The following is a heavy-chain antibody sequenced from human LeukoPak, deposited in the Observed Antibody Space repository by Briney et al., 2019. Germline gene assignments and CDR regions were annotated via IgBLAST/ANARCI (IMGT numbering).Heavy chain of an antibody. CDR2: IKSKADGGTT. CDR3: VIYPGR. J-gene: IGHJ4*02. Sequence: GGSLRLSCAASGFIVINAWMSWVRQAPGQGLEWVGRIKSKADGGTTAYGAPAEGTFSISRDDSGITLFLHMHSLQTNATAVYSRVIYPGRWGQGTRVTVSS. D-gene: IGHD3-16*02. V-gene: IGHV3-15*05. CDR1: GFIVINAW.